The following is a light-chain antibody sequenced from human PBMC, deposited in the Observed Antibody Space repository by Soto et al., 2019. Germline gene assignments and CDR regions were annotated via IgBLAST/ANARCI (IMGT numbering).Light chain of an antibody. CDR1: SSDVGSYYP. J-gene: IGLJ1*01. CDR3: CSYAGDTTFFV. V-gene: IGLV2-23*02. Sequence: QSLLPPPASMSGSPGQSITISCTGTSSDVGSYYPVSWFQQHPGKAPKLIIYEVNKRPSGVSDRFSGSKSGNTASLTISGLQAADEAEYYCCSYAGDTTFFVFGTGTKVTVL. CDR2: EVN.